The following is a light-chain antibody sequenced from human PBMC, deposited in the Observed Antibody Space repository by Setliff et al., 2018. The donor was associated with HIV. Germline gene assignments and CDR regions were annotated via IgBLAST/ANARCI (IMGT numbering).Light chain of an antibody. CDR1: SSNIGAGYD. CDR3: QSYDSSLRGSV. Sequence: QSVLTQAPSVSGAPGQRVTISCTGSSSNIGAGYDVHWYQQLPGTAPKLVIFGNNNRSSGIPDRFSGSKSGTSASLAITGLQAEDEADYYGQSYDSSLRGSVFGNGTKVTV. V-gene: IGLV1-40*01. J-gene: IGLJ1*01. CDR2: GNN.